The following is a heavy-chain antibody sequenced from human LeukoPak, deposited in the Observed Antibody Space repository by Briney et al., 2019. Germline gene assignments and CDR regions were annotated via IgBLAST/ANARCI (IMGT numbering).Heavy chain of an antibody. CDR3: ARGGVRGVIITNPFDY. Sequence: GGSLRLSCAASGFTFSSYEMNWVRQAPGKGLEWVPYISSSGSTIYYADSVKGRFTISRDNAKNSLYLQMNSLRAEDTAVYYCARGGVRGVIITNPFDYWGQGTLVTVSS. CDR2: ISSSGSTI. CDR1: GFTFSSYE. D-gene: IGHD3-10*01. J-gene: IGHJ4*02. V-gene: IGHV3-48*03.